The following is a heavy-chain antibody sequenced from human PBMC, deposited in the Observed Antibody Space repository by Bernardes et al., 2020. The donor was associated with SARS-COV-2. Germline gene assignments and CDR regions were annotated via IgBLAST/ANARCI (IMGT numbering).Heavy chain of an antibody. J-gene: IGHJ4*02. V-gene: IGHV3-66*01. D-gene: IGHD6-13*01. CDR3: ARDYPDPAD. Sequence: GSLRLSCAASGFTVSSNYMSWVRQAPGKGLEWVSVIYSGGNTYYADSVKGRFTISRDNSKNTLYLQMNSLRVEDTAVYFCARDYPDPADWGQGTLVTVSS. CDR2: IYSGGNT. CDR1: GFTVSSNY.